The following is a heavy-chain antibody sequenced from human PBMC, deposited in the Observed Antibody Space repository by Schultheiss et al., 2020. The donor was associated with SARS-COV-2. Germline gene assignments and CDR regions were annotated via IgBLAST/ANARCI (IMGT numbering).Heavy chain of an antibody. V-gene: IGHV3-48*03. CDR3: ARGGARPRWPAPTQSFHNWFDP. CDR1: GFTFSSYE. J-gene: IGHJ5*02. CDR2: ISSSSSTI. D-gene: IGHD2-2*01. Sequence: GGSLRLSCAASGFTFSSYEMNWVRQAPGKGLEWVSYISSSSSTIYYADSVKGRFTISRDNAKNSLYLQMNSLRAEDTAVYYCARGGARPRWPAPTQSFHNWFDPWGQGTLVTVSS.